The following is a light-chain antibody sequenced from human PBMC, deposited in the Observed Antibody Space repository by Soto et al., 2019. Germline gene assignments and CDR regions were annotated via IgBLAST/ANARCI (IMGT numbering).Light chain of an antibody. J-gene: IGKJ1*01. CDR3: QQYNSYPWT. Sequence: DIQMTQSPSSVSASVGDSVTITCRASQGVSDWVAWYQQKPGEAPKLLIYGSSSLLSGVPSRFSGTRSGTDFTLTISSLQPDDFATYYCQQYNSYPWTFGQGTKVDIK. CDR2: GSS. V-gene: IGKV1D-16*01. CDR1: QGVSDW.